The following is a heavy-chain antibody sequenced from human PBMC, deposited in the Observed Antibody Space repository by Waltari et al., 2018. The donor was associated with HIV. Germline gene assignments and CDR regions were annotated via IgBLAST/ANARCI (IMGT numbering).Heavy chain of an antibody. CDR3: AKDGRWWEPLMY. D-gene: IGHD2-15*01. J-gene: IGHJ4*02. V-gene: IGHV3-30*02. CDR1: GFTFSSYG. CDR2: IRYDGSNK. Sequence: QVQLVASGGGVVQPGGSLRLSCAASGFTFSSYGMHWVRQAPGKGLEWVAFIRYDGSNKYYADSVKGRFTISRDNSKNTLYLQMNSLRAEDTAVYYCAKDGRWWEPLMYWGQGTLVTVSS.